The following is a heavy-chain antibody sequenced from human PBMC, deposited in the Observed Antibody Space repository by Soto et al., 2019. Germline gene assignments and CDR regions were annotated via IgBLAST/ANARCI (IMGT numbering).Heavy chain of an antibody. CDR3: ASYRGALYFES. J-gene: IGHJ4*02. D-gene: IGHD3-16*01. Sequence: LTCSVSGRSMSSNYWSWIRQSPDKGLEWLGYVFYGGTDYNPSLGGRVSMSVETSKSQFSLKLTSVTVAGTAVYYCASYRGALYFESWGPGILVTVSS. CDR2: VFYGGT. CDR1: GRSMSSNY. V-gene: IGHV4-59*01.